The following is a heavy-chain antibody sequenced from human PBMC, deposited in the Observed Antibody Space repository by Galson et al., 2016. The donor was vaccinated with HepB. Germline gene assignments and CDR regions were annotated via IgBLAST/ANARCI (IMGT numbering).Heavy chain of an antibody. V-gene: IGHV3-33*01. J-gene: IGHJ2*01. Sequence: SLRLSCAASGFSFSRYGMHWVRQAPGKGLEWVALISYDGSNKHYADSVKGRFNISRDNSKNTLHLQMNSLRVEDTAVCYCARNSVPASGPYWYFDLWGRGTLVTVSS. D-gene: IGHD3-10*01. CDR3: ARNSVPASGPYWYFDL. CDR1: GFSFSRYG. CDR2: ISYDGSNK.